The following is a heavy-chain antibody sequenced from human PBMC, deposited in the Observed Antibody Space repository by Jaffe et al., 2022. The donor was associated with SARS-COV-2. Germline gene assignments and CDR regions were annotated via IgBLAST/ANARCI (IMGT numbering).Heavy chain of an antibody. J-gene: IGHJ4*02. Sequence: EVQLVESGGGLVQPGGSLRLSCAASGFTFSSYWMSWVRQAPGKGLEWVANIKQDGSEKYYVDSVKGRFTISRDNAKNSLYLQMNSLRAEDTAVYYCASFGWELSGGSYFDYWGQGTLVTVSS. D-gene: IGHD1-26*01. CDR1: GFTFSSYW. CDR3: ASFGWELSGGSYFDY. V-gene: IGHV3-7*01. CDR2: IKQDGSEK.